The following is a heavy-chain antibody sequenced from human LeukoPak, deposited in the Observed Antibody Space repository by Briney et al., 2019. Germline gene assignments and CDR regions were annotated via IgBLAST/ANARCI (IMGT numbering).Heavy chain of an antibody. Sequence: GGSLGLSCAASGFTFSSYSMNWVRQAPGKGLECVSSISSSSSYIYYADSVKGRFTISRYNAKNSLYLQMNSLRAEDTAVYYCARDIISPYYYYGMDVWGQGTTVTVSS. J-gene: IGHJ6*02. CDR2: ISSSSSYI. CDR3: ARDIISPYYYYGMDV. V-gene: IGHV3-21*01. D-gene: IGHD1-14*01. CDR1: GFTFSSYS.